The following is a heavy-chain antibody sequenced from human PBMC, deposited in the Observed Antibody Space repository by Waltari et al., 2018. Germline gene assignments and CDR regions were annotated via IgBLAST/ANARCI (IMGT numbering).Heavy chain of an antibody. V-gene: IGHV3-72*01. J-gene: IGHJ2*01. CDR2: TRNKANSYTT. Sequence: MDWVRQAPGKGLEWVGRTRNKANSYTTEYAASVKGRFTISRDDSKNSLYLQMNSLKTEDTAVYYCARTWKQLWFEYFDLWGRGTLVTVSS. CDR3: ARTWKQLWFEYFDL. D-gene: IGHD5-18*01.